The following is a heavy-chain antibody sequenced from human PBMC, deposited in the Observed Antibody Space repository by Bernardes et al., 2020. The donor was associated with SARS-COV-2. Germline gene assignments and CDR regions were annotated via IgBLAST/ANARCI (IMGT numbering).Heavy chain of an antibody. D-gene: IGHD3-22*01. CDR3: AIPPTNYDRYGMDV. J-gene: IGHJ6*02. V-gene: IGHV1-2*02. CDR1: GYTFTGYY. CDR2: ITPNSGGT. Sequence: ASLKVFCKASGYTFTGYYMHWVRQAPGQGLEWMGWITPNSGGTNYAQKFQGRVTMTRDTSISTAYMELSRLRSDDTAVYYCAIPPTNYDRYGMDVWGQGTTVTVSS.